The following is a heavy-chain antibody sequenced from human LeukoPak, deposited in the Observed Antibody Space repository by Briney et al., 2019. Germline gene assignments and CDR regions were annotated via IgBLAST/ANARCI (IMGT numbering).Heavy chain of an antibody. V-gene: IGHV1-8*01. J-gene: IGHJ4*02. CDR1: GYTFTNYD. CDR3: ARRRGWPNYFDY. Sequence: ASVKVSCKASGYTFTNYDINWVRQATGQGLEWMGWMNPNSGNTGYAQKFQGRVTMTRNTSITTAYVELSSLRSEDTAVYYCARRRGWPNYFDYWGQGTLVTVSS. CDR2: MNPNSGNT. D-gene: IGHD6-19*01.